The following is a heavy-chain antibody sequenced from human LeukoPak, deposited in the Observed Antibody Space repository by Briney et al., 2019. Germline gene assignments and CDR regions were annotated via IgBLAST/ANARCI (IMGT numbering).Heavy chain of an antibody. V-gene: IGHV4-34*01. D-gene: IGHD2-21*02. CDR1: GGSFSGYY. CDR3: ARVEHIVVATASAFNWFDP. Sequence: PSETLSLTCAVYGGSFSGYYWSWIRQPPGKGLEWIGEINHSGSTNYNPSLKSRVTISVETSKNQFFLKLSSVAAADTAVYYCARVEHIVVATASAFNWFDPWGQGTLVTVSS. CDR2: INHSGST. J-gene: IGHJ5*02.